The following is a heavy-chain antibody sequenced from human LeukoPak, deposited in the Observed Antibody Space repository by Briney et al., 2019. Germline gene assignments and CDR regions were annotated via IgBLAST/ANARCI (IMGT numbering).Heavy chain of an antibody. V-gene: IGHV1-69*04. CDR1: GGTFSSYA. CDR2: IIPILGIA. J-gene: IGHJ5*02. D-gene: IGHD2-21*02. Sequence: VASVKVSCKASGGTFSSYAISWVRQAPGQGLEWMGRIIPILGIANYAQKFQGRVTITADKSTSTAYMELSSLRSEDTAVYYCARDKGILRGGDANWFDPWGQGTLVTVSS. CDR3: ARDKGILRGGDANWFDP.